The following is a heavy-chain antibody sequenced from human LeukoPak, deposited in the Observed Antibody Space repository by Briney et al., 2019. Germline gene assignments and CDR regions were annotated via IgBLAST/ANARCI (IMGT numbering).Heavy chain of an antibody. D-gene: IGHD2-15*01. CDR1: GFIFSSYW. Sequence: GGPLRLSCAASGFIFSSYWMSWVRQAPGKGLEWVANIKQDGSEKYYVDSVKGRFTISRDNAKNSLYLQMNSLRAEDTAVYYCASGWQLSALDCWGQGTLVTVSS. CDR2: IKQDGSEK. CDR3: ASGWQLSALDC. J-gene: IGHJ4*02. V-gene: IGHV3-7*01.